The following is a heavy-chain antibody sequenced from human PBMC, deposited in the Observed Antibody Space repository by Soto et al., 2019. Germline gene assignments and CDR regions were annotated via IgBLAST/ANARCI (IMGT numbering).Heavy chain of an antibody. CDR3: AREVPHDYGDYVGTFDI. CDR2: IIPILDVP. Sequence: QVQLVQSGAEVKKPGSSVKVSCKASGGTLSSYSISWVRQAPGQGLEWMGRIIPILDVPNYVQKFQGRVKFTADKSTNTAYREVSSLRSEDTAVYYCAREVPHDYGDYVGTFDIWGKGTMVTVSS. J-gene: IGHJ3*02. V-gene: IGHV1-69*08. CDR1: GGTLSSYS. D-gene: IGHD4-17*01.